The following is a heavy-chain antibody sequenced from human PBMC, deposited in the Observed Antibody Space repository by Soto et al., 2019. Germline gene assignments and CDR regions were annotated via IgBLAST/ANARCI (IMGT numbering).Heavy chain of an antibody. CDR1: GYTFTTYG. V-gene: IGHV1-18*01. D-gene: IGHD2-2*01. CDR3: VREYCDRTRCYGADY. Sequence: QVHLVQSGTEVKEPGASVEVSCKASGYTFTTYGISWVRQAPGQGLEWMGWISTKNGNTKYTQNLQGRVSMTTDTPTGTAYMELRSLRSDDTAVYYCVREYCDRTRCYGADYWGQGTLVTVSS. CDR2: ISTKNGNT. J-gene: IGHJ4*02.